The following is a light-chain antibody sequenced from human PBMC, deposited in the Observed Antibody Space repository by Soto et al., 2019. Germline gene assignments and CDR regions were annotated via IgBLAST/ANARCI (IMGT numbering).Light chain of an antibody. V-gene: IGLV6-57*03. CDR1: SGSIASNY. CDR2: EDD. CDR3: HSFDSNTVV. J-gene: IGLJ2*01. Sequence: FMLTQPHSVSESPGKTVTISCTRTSGSIASNYVQWYQQRPGSAPTAVIYEDDQRPSGVPDRFSGSIDSSPNSASLTISGLKSEDEAAYYCHSFDSNTVVFGGGTKVTVL.